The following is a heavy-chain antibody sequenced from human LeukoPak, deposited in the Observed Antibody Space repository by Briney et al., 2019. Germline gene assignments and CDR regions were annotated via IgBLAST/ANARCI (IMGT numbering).Heavy chain of an antibody. V-gene: IGHV4-39*07. CDR2: FYYTGSA. CDR1: GGSISSGGYY. D-gene: IGHD3-22*01. CDR3: ARDGRDYYDSSGYLVY. J-gene: IGHJ4*02. Sequence: SETLSLTCTVSGGSISSGGYYWSWIRQPPGKGLEWVGSFYYTGSAYYNPSLKSRVTISVDTSKNQFSLKLSSVTAADTAVYYCARDGRDYYDSSGYLVYWGQGTLVTVSS.